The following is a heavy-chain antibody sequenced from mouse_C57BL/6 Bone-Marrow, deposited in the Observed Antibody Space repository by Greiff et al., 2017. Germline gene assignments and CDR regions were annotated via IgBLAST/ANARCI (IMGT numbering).Heavy chain of an antibody. CDR3: AREEISYGAMDY. CDR1: GYTFTSYW. Sequence: VQLQQPGAELVMPGASVKLSCKASGYTFTSYWMPWVKQRPGQGLEWIGEIDPSDSYTHYNQQFKGKSTLTVDQSSSTAYMQLSSLTSEDSAVYYCAREEISYGAMDYWGQGTSVTVSS. CDR2: IDPSDSYT. V-gene: IGHV1-69*01. J-gene: IGHJ4*01. D-gene: IGHD1-1*02.